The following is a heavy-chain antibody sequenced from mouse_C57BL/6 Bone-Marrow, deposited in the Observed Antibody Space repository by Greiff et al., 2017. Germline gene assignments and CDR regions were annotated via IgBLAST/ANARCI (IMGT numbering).Heavy chain of an antibody. CDR1: GFTFSSYT. Sequence: EVMLVESGGGLVKPGGSLKLSCAASGFTFSSYTMSWVRQTPEKRLEWVATISGGGGNTYYPDSVKGRFTISRDNAKNTLYLQMSSLRSEDTALYYCARNWDVRFAYWGQGTLVTVSA. J-gene: IGHJ3*01. CDR3: ARNWDVRFAY. V-gene: IGHV5-9*01. CDR2: ISGGGGNT. D-gene: IGHD4-1*01.